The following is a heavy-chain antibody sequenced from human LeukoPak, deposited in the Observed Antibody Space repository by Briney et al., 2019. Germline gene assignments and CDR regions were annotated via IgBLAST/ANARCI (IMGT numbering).Heavy chain of an antibody. CDR1: GGSISGSSYY. D-gene: IGHD3-10*01. V-gene: IGHV4-39*01. Sequence: TSETLSLTCTVSGGSISGSSYYWGWIRQPPGKGLEWIGSIYYSGSTYYNPSLKSRVTISVDTSKNQFSLKLSSVTAADTAVYYCARQEAGRWFGELIYFDYWGQGTLVTVSS. CDR3: ARQEAGRWFGELIYFDY. CDR2: IYYSGST. J-gene: IGHJ4*02.